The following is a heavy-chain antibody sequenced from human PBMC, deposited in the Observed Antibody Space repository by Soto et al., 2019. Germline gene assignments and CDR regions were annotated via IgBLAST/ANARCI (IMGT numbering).Heavy chain of an antibody. V-gene: IGHV4-59*08. Sequence: XXTLSLPFTVSGGSISSYYWRWIPQPPGKGLEWIGYIYYSGSTNYNPSLKSRVTISVDTSKNQFSLKLSSVTAADKAVYYCARHVPDDSSGYINWFDPWGQGTLVTVSS. D-gene: IGHD3-22*01. J-gene: IGHJ5*02. CDR2: IYYSGST. CDR3: ARHVPDDSSGYINWFDP. CDR1: GGSISSYY.